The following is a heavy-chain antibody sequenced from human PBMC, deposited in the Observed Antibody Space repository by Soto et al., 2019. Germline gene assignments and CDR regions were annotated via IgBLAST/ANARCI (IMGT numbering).Heavy chain of an antibody. V-gene: IGHV3-20*04. D-gene: IGHD1-26*01. CDR3: VRGASLNFDY. CDR1: GFTFDDYG. J-gene: IGHJ4*02. CDR2: VNWNGGST. Sequence: EVQLVESGGGVLRPGGSLRLSCAASGFTFDDYGMSWARQAPGKGLEWVSGVNWNGGSTGYADSVKGRFTISRDNAKNSRYLQMNSLGAEDTAFYYCVRGASLNFDYWGQGTLVTVSS.